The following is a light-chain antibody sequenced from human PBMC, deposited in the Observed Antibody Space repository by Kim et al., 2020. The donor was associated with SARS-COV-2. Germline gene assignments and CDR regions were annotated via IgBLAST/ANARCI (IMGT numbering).Light chain of an antibody. Sequence: SATVGDRVTIPCPASQGISSLLNWYQQKPGKAPKLLIYAASTLQSGVPSRFSGAASGPDFNLTISNLQPDDFATYYCQQNYKYPRTFGKGTKLEI. CDR1: QGISSL. CDR2: AAS. CDR3: QQNYKYPRT. J-gene: IGKJ2*02. V-gene: IGKV1-39*01.